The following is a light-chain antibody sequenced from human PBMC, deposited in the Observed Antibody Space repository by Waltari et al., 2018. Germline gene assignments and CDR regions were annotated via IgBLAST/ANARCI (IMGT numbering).Light chain of an antibody. Sequence: SYELTQPPSVSVSPGQTASITCSGDKLGGQYASWDQLRAGQSPILVISQHNQRPSGIPERFSGSYSGNTATLAISGTQTMDEADYYWQAWDSNTVVFGGGTKLSVL. CDR2: QHN. J-gene: IGLJ2*01. CDR1: KLGGQY. CDR3: QAWDSNTVV. V-gene: IGLV3-1*01.